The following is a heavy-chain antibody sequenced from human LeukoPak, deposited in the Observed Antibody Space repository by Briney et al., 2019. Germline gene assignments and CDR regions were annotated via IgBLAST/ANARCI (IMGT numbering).Heavy chain of an antibody. J-gene: IGHJ4*02. CDR1: GFPFTLYN. Sequence: GGSLRLSCEVSGFPFTLYNMNWVRQAPGKGLEWVSYISSSGSTIYYADSVKGRFTISRDNSKNTLYLQMNSLRAEDTAVYYCARDRQQLAFDYWGQGTLVTVSS. CDR2: ISSSGSTI. D-gene: IGHD6-13*01. V-gene: IGHV3-48*01. CDR3: ARDRQQLAFDY.